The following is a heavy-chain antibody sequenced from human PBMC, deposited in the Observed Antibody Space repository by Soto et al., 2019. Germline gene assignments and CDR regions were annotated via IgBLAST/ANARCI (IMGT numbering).Heavy chain of an antibody. V-gene: IGHV3-21*01. CDR2: ISSSSSYI. CDR3: ARDEPQTEYYDYVWGSYRYPLGFDY. D-gene: IGHD3-16*02. CDR1: GFTFSSYS. Sequence: EVQLVESGGGLVKPGGSLRLSCAASGFTFSSYSMNWVRQAPGKGLEWVSSISSSSSYIYYADSVKGRFTISRDNAKNSLYLQMNSLRAEDTAVYYCARDEPQTEYYDYVWGSYRYPLGFDYWGQGTLVTVSS. J-gene: IGHJ4*02.